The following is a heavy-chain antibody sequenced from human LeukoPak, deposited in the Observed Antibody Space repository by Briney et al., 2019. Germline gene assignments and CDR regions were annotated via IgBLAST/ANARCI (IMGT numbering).Heavy chain of an antibody. CDR1: GFTFSGYA. J-gene: IGHJ3*02. D-gene: IGHD6-13*01. CDR3: ARDARGAAAADDPFDI. Sequence: GGSLRLSCAGSGFTFSGYAMHWVRQAPDKGLEWVANIKQDGSEKYYVDSVKGRFTISRDNAKNSLYLQMNSLRAEDTAVYYCARDARGAAAADDPFDIWGQGTMVTVSS. V-gene: IGHV3-7*03. CDR2: IKQDGSEK.